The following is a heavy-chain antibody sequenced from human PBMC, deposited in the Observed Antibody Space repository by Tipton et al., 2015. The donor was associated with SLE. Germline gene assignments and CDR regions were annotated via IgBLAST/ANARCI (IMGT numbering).Heavy chain of an antibody. CDR1: GYTFTGSY. V-gene: IGHV1-2*06. Sequence: QSGPEVKKPGASVKVSCKASGYTFTGSYMHWMRQAPGQGLEWMGRINPNSGGTNYAQKFQGRVTMTRDTSISTAYMELSRLRSDDTAVYYCTRGLRFTMVQGVEYWGQGTLVTVSS. D-gene: IGHD3-10*01. J-gene: IGHJ4*02. CDR2: INPNSGGT. CDR3: TRGLRFTMVQGVEY.